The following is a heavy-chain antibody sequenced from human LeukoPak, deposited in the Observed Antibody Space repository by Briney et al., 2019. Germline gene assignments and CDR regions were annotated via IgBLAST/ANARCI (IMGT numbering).Heavy chain of an antibody. D-gene: IGHD3-3*01. CDR2: IYYSGST. CDR3: ARGTYYDFWSGYYPPYYFDY. CDR1: GGSISSYY. Sequence: SETLSLTCTVSGGSISSYYWSWIRQPPGKGLEWIGYIYYSGSTNYNPSLKSRVTTSVDTSKNQFSLKLSSVTAADTAVYYCARGTYYDFWSGYYPPYYFDYWGQGTLVTVSS. V-gene: IGHV4-59*01. J-gene: IGHJ4*02.